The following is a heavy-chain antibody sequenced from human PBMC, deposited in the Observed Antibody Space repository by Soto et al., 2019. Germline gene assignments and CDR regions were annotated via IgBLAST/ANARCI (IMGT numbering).Heavy chain of an antibody. Sequence: GGSLRLSCAASGFTFGASAIHWVRQASGKGLEWLGRIRTKLNNYATTHGESVKGRISISRDDSKNTAYLQMNSLKSEDAAVYYCVTRGNGDYAYYSYMVVWGKGTTVTVSS. D-gene: IGHD2-8*01. J-gene: IGHJ6*03. CDR3: VTRGNGDYAYYSYMVV. V-gene: IGHV3-73*01. CDR1: GFTFGASA. CDR2: IRTKLNNYAT.